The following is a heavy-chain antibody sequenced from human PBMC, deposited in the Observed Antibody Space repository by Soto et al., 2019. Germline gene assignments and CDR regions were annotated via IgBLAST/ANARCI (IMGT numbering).Heavy chain of an antibody. Sequence: GGSLRLSCAASGFTFSDYSMTWIRQAPGKGLEWLSYITSSGTTTYYADSVKGRFTISRDNAKKSLHLHLSSLRAEDTAMYYCARESADHDSSGLDRWGQGTLVTVSS. J-gene: IGHJ5*02. D-gene: IGHD3-22*01. V-gene: IGHV3-11*01. CDR2: ITSSGTTT. CDR1: GFTFSDYS. CDR3: ARESADHDSSGLDR.